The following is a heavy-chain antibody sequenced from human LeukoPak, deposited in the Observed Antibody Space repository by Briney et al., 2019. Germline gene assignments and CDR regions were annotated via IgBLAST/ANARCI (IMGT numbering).Heavy chain of an antibody. Sequence: SETLSLTGTVSGGSISSYYWSWIRQPARKELQWIGRIYTSGTTHYNPSLKSRVTMSVDTSKNQFSLKLSSVTAADTAVYYCARLSTVTTSFDYWGQGTLVTVPS. V-gene: IGHV4-4*07. CDR3: ARLSTVTTSFDY. J-gene: IGHJ4*02. CDR2: IYTSGTT. D-gene: IGHD4-17*01. CDR1: GGSISSYY.